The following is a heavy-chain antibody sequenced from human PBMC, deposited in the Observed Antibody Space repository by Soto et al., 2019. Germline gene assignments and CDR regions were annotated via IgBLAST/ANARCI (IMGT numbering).Heavy chain of an antibody. V-gene: IGHV5-10-1*01. J-gene: IGHJ6*02. Sequence: GESLKISCKGSGYSFTIYWISLVLQMPGKGLEWMGRIDPSDSYTNYSPSFQGHVTISADKSISTAYLQWSSLKASDTAMYYCARRRYYDSSGYPDHYYYYGMDVWGQGTTVTVSS. CDR1: GYSFTIYW. CDR2: IDPSDSYT. CDR3: ARRRYYDSSGYPDHYYYYGMDV. D-gene: IGHD3-22*01.